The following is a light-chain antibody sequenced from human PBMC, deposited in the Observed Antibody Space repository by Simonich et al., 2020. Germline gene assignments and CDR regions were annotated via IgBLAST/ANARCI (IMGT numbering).Light chain of an antibody. Sequence: QSALTQPASVAGSPGKSITISCTGTSSDVGSDNLVPWYQQHPGKAPKLMIYEGSKRPSGVSNRFSGSKSGNTASLTISGLQAEDEADYYCCSYAGSSTWVFGGGTKLTVL. CDR1: SSDVGSDNL. J-gene: IGLJ3*02. CDR2: EGS. CDR3: CSYAGSSTWV. V-gene: IGLV2-23*01.